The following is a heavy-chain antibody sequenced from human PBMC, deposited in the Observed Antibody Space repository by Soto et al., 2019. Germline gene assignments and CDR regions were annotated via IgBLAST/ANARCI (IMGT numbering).Heavy chain of an antibody. J-gene: IGHJ4*02. Sequence: GGSLRLSCAASGFTFSSYSMNWVRQAPGKGLEWVSSISSSSSYIYYADSVKGRFTISRDNAKNSLYLQMNSLRAEDTAVYYCARGNTYYYDSSGYDYWGQGTLVTVSS. V-gene: IGHV3-21*01. CDR1: GFTFSSYS. D-gene: IGHD3-22*01. CDR3: ARGNTYYYDSSGYDY. CDR2: ISSSSSYI.